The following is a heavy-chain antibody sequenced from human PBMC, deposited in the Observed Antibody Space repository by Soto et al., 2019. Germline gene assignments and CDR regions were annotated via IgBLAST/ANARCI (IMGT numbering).Heavy chain of an antibody. Sequence: QVQLQESGPGLVKPSQTLSLTCSVSGASISSGDYYWVWIRQQPGKGLEWIGYIHYTGSTYYNPSLKSRVIISQDSSKNHFSLNVSSVTAADTAVYYCARQAPQRIFDHWGQGTLVTVSS. CDR1: GASISSGDYY. D-gene: IGHD2-15*01. CDR3: ARQAPQRIFDH. V-gene: IGHV4-31*03. CDR2: IHYTGST. J-gene: IGHJ4*02.